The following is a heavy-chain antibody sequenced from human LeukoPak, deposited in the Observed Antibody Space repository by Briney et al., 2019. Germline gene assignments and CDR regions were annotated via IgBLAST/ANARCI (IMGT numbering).Heavy chain of an antibody. J-gene: IGHJ4*02. Sequence: PGGSLRLSCAASGFTFSSYAMSWVRQAPGKGLEWDSAISGSGGSTYYADSVKGRFTVSRDNSKNTLYLQMNSLRAEDTAVYYCAKDGGDYETRWGQGTLVTVSS. V-gene: IGHV3-23*01. CDR1: GFTFSSYA. CDR2: ISGSGGST. D-gene: IGHD4-17*01. CDR3: AKDGGDYETR.